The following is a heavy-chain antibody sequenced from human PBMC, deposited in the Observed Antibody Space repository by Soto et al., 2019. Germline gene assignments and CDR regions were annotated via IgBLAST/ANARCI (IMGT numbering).Heavy chain of an antibody. Sequence: QLQLQESGPGLVKPSETLSLTCTVSGGSISSRSHYWGWIRQSPGKHLEWIGSSFYRGSTHSNPSLTPLSTIPVDTSKNQVPLKLYSVTAADTALYYCATADGFGVVTPFFEYWGQGILVTVSS. V-gene: IGHV4-39*01. CDR3: ATADGFGVVTPFFEY. CDR1: GGSISSRSHY. J-gene: IGHJ4*02. CDR2: SFYRGST. D-gene: IGHD3-3*01.